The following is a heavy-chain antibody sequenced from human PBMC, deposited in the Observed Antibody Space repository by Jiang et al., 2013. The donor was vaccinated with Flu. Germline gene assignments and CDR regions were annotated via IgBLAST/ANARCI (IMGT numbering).Heavy chain of an antibody. J-gene: IGHJ3*02. Sequence: SQTLSLTCAISGDSVSSNSAAWNWIRQSPSRGLEWLGRTYYRSKWYNDYAVSVKSRITINPDTSKNQFSLQLNSVTPEDTAVYYCAREDETGIAVAVDAFDIWAKGQWSPSLQ. CDR2: TYYRSKWYN. V-gene: IGHV6-1*01. CDR1: GDSVSSNSAA. CDR3: AREDETGIAVAVDAFDI. D-gene: IGHD6-19*01.